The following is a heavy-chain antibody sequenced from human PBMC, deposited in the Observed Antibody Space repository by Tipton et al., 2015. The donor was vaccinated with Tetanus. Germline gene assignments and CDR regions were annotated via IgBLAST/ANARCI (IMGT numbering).Heavy chain of an antibody. Sequence: TLSLTCSVSGASISSGGYFWNWIRHRPGKGLEWIGYIYCSGSTFYNPSLKSRVTISVDTSNNQFSLRLSSVTAADTGVYYCARDQGGGRVARLNWFGPWGQGTLVTVSS. J-gene: IGHJ5*02. CDR3: ARDQGGGRVARLNWFGP. D-gene: IGHD3-16*01. CDR1: GASISSGGYF. CDR2: IYCSGST. V-gene: IGHV4-31*03.